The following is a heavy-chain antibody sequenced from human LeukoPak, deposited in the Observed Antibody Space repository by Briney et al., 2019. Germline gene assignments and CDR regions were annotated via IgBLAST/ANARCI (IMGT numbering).Heavy chain of an antibody. CDR2: INPNSGGT. V-gene: IGHV1-2*02. CDR3: ARSPGGVVLPAARMSFDY. Sequence: ASVKVSCKASGYTFTGYYMHWVRQAPGQGLEWMGWINPNSGGTNYAQKFQGRVTMTRDTSISTAYMELSRLRSDDTAVYYCARSPGGVVLPAARMSFDYWGQGTLVTVSS. D-gene: IGHD2-2*01. CDR1: GYTFTGYY. J-gene: IGHJ4*02.